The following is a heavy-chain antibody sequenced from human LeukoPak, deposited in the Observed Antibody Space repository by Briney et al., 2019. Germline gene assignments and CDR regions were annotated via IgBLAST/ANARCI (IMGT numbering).Heavy chain of an antibody. CDR1: GYTFTGYY. J-gene: IGHJ4*02. CDR2: INPNSGGT. CDR3: ASLRMQPGSRDYSSGWSVDY. Sequence: GASVKVSCKASGYTFTGYYMHWVRQAPGQGLEWMGRINPNSGGTNYAQKFQGRVTMTRDTSISTAYMELSRLRSDDTAVYYCASLRMQPGSRDYSSGWSVDYWGQGTLVTVSS. D-gene: IGHD6-19*01. V-gene: IGHV1-2*06.